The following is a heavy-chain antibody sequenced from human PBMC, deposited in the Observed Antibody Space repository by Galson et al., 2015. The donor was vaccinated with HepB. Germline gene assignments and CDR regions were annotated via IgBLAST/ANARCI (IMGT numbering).Heavy chain of an antibody. CDR1: GFSFINYG. Sequence: SLRLSCAASGFSFINYGLHWVRQAPGKGREWVAVISNDGSKRYYADSVKGRFSISRDDSRNTLYLQMNSLGPEDTAVYYCAKGGPSGYWYFDLWGRGTLVTVSS. CDR3: AKGGPSGYWYFDL. D-gene: IGHD1-26*01. CDR2: ISNDGSKR. J-gene: IGHJ2*01. V-gene: IGHV3-30*18.